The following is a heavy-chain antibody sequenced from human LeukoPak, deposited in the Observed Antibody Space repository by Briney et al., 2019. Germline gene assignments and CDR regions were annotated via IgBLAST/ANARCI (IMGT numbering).Heavy chain of an antibody. D-gene: IGHD1-1*01. Sequence: GASVKVSCKASGYIFTTHHINWVRQATGHGVEGMGWMNPGSGNTEYAQTLQGRVTMTWDASINTAYMELSSLRSEDTAVYYCARGRPTNLNGIYWGQGTLVTVSS. CDR2: MNPGSGNT. V-gene: IGHV1-8*01. CDR3: ARGRPTNLNGIY. J-gene: IGHJ4*02. CDR1: GYIFTTHH.